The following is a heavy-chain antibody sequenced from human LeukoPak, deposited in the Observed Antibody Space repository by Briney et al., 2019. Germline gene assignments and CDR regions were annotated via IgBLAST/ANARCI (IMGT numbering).Heavy chain of an antibody. CDR1: GFTFSTYG. CDR2: IWYDGSNK. J-gene: IGHJ5*02. V-gene: IGHV3-33*06. Sequence: GGSLRLSCATSGFTFSTYGMHWVRQAPGKGLEWVAVIWYDGSNKYYTDSVKGRFTISRDNSRNTLYLQMNSLRAEDTAVYYCAKTHGDYGWFDPWGQGTLVTVSS. D-gene: IGHD4-17*01. CDR3: AKTHGDYGWFDP.